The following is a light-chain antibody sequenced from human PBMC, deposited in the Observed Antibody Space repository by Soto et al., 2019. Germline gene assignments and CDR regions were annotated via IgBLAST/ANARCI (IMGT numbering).Light chain of an antibody. CDR2: EVT. V-gene: IGLV2-14*01. Sequence: QSALTQPASVTGSPSQSITISCTGTSSGVGGNNHVSWYKQYPGTAPKLSIYEVTNRPSRVSDRFSGSKSGNTASLTISGLQHEAGDDYYCPSYTDRKPWVFGGGTKLTVL. CDR1: SSGVGGNNH. CDR3: PSYTDRKPWV. J-gene: IGLJ3*02.